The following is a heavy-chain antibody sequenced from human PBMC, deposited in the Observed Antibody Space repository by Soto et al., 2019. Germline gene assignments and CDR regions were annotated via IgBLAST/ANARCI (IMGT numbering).Heavy chain of an antibody. V-gene: IGHV3-30*03. CDR3: ARSRDGYSFYFYYGMDG. J-gene: IGHJ6*02. Sequence: GGSLRLSCAASGFTFTSYDMHWVRQAPCKGLEWMALILHDGSAEYYADSVKGRFTISRDNSKNTLYLQMNSLRAEDTAVYYCARSRDGYSFYFYYGMDGWGQGTTVTVS. D-gene: IGHD4-4*01. CDR1: GFTFTSYD. CDR2: ILHDGSAE.